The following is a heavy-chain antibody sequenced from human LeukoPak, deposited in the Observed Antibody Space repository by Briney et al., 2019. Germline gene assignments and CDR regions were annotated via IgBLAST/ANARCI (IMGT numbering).Heavy chain of an antibody. CDR2: IWYDGSNK. Sequence: GGSLRLSCAASGFTFSSFGMHWVRQAPGKGLDWVAIIWYDGSNKYYADSVKGRFTISRDNSKNTLYLQMNSLRVEDTAVYYCARVESSVGATQVDYWGQGTLVTVSS. V-gene: IGHV3-33*01. CDR1: GFTFSSFG. CDR3: ARVESSVGATQVDY. J-gene: IGHJ4*02. D-gene: IGHD1-26*01.